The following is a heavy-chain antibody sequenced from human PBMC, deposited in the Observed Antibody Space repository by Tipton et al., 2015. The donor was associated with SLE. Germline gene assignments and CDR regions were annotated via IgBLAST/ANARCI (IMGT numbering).Heavy chain of an antibody. Sequence: TLSLTCAVSGGSISSSNWWSWVRQPPGKGLEWIGEIYHSGSTNYNPSLKSRVTISVDTSKNQFSLKLSSVTAADTAVYYCARDRIQLYYFDYWGQGTLVTVSS. CDR1: GGSISSSNW. J-gene: IGHJ4*02. V-gene: IGHV4-4*02. CDR2: IYHSGST. CDR3: ARDRIQLYYFDY. D-gene: IGHD5-18*01.